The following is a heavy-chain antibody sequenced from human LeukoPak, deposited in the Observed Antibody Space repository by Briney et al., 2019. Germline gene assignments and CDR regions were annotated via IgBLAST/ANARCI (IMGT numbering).Heavy chain of an antibody. CDR1: GYTSTGYY. CDR2: INPNSGGT. V-gene: IGHV1-2*02. J-gene: IGHJ4*02. Sequence: GASVKVSCKASGYTSTGYYMHWVRQAPGQGLEWMGWINPNSGGTNYAQKFQGRVTMTRDTSISTAYMELSRLRSDDTAVYYCARDGEYGSGSYSTDYFDYWGQGTLVTVSS. CDR3: ARDGEYGSGSYSTDYFDY. D-gene: IGHD3-10*01.